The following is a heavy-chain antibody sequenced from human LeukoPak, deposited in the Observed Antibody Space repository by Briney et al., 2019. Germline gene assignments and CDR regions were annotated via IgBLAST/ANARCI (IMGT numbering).Heavy chain of an antibody. CDR2: IYYSGST. CDR3: TRASKDIRGYYWGYLDY. Sequence: SETLSLTCTVSGGSISSNSYCWGWIRQPPGKGLEWIGSIYYSGSTYYNPSLKSRLSISVDTSKNQFSLKLSSVTAADTADYYCTRASKDIRGYYWGYLDYWGQGTLVTVSS. D-gene: IGHD3-22*01. CDR1: GGSISSNSYC. V-gene: IGHV4-39*07. J-gene: IGHJ4*02.